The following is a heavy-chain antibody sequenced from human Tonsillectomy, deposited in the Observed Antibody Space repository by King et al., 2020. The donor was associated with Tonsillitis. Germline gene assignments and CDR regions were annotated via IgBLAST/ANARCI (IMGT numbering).Heavy chain of an antibody. V-gene: IGHV3-30*15. CDR2: ISYEGSNK. J-gene: IGHJ3*01. D-gene: IGHD3-22*01. CDR3: ARVKSPFVVIPPFDAFDV. Sequence: VQLVESGGGVVQPGMSLRLSCEASGFSFSSHAMHWVRQAPGKGLQWVAVISYEGSNKYYADSVKGRFTISRDKSKNTLYLQMSSLRAEDTSVYYCARVKSPFVVIPPFDAFDVWGQGTVVTVSS. CDR1: GFSFSSHA.